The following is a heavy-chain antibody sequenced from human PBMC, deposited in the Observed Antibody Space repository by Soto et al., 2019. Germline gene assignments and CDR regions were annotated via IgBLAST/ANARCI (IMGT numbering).Heavy chain of an antibody. CDR3: ATFSGFFTISPFDA. Sequence: SETLSLTCGVSGDSISSFNWWSLVRQSPGRGLEWIGEIYHSGSTNYNPSLKSRVTVSVDKSKNQFSLQLTSVTAADTAVYYCATFSGFFTISPFDAWGQGILVTVSS. D-gene: IGHD2-8*01. CDR2: IYHSGST. J-gene: IGHJ5*02. CDR1: GDSISSFNW. V-gene: IGHV4-4*02.